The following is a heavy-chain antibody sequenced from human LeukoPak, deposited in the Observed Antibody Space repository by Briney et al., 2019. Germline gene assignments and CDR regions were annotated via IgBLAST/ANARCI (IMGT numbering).Heavy chain of an antibody. CDR2: INHSGST. CDR3: ARGRTSSWYGHNWFDP. J-gene: IGHJ5*02. V-gene: IGHV4-34*01. D-gene: IGHD6-13*01. Sequence: SETPSLTCAVYGGSFSGYYWSWIRQPPGKGLEWIGEINHSGSTNYNPSLKSRVTISVDTSKDQFSLKLSSVTAADTAVYYCARGRTSSWYGHNWFDPWGQGTLVTVSS. CDR1: GGSFSGYY.